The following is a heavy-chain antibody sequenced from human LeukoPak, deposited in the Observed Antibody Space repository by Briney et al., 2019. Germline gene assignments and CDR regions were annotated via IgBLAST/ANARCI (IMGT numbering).Heavy chain of an antibody. D-gene: IGHD5-12*01. J-gene: IGHJ4*02. CDR2: ISANIGGT. V-gene: IGHV1-2*02. Sequence: ASVKVSCKASGYTFTDYYIHWLRQAPGQGLEWMGWISANIGGTNYAQKFRGRVTMTKETSISTAYMELSGLTSDDTAVYYCARDGSFDYWGQGTLVTVSS. CDR3: ARDGSFDY. CDR1: GYTFTDYY.